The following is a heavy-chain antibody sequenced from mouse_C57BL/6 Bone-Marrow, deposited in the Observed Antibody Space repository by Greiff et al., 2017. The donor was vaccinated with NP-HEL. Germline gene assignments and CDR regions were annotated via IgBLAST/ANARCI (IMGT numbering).Heavy chain of an antibody. J-gene: IGHJ2*01. D-gene: IGHD4-1*01. CDR1: GYTFTSYW. CDR2: IDPSDSYT. CDR3: AREEGGNWVVQYYFDY. Sequence: QVQLQQPGAELVMPGASVKLSCKASGYTFTSYWMHWVKQRPGQGLEWIGEIDPSDSYTNYNQKFKGKSTLTVDKSSSTAYMQRSILTSEDAAVYYCAREEGGNWVVQYYFDYWGQGTTLTVSS. V-gene: IGHV1-69*01.